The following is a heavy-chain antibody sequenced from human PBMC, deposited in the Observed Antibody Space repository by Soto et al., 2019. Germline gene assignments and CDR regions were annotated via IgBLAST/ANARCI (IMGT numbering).Heavy chain of an antibody. D-gene: IGHD3-22*01. J-gene: IGHJ3*02. V-gene: IGHV4-39*02. CDR3: ARDKYYYDSSGYYFDAFDI. Sequence: ETLSLTCTVSGGSISSSSYYWGWIRQPPGKGLEWIGIIYYSGSTYYNPSFKSRVTISVDTSKNQFSLKLSSVTAADTAVYYCARDKYYYDSSGYYFDAFDIWGQGTMVTVSS. CDR1: GGSISSSSYY. CDR2: IYYSGST.